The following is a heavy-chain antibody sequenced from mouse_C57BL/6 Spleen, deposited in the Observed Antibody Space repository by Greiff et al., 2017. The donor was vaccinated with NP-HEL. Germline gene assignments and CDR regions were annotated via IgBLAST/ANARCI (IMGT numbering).Heavy chain of an antibody. V-gene: IGHV5-6*02. CDR3: ARRYTVVAPFDY. J-gene: IGHJ2*01. CDR1: GFTFSSYG. D-gene: IGHD1-1*01. Sequence: EVNLVESGGDLVKPGGSLKLSCAASGFTFSSYGMSWVRQTPDKRLEWVATISSGGSYTHYPDSVKGRFTISRDNAKNTLYLKMSSLKAEDTARYYCARRYTVVAPFDYLGQGTTLTVSS. CDR2: ISSGGSYT.